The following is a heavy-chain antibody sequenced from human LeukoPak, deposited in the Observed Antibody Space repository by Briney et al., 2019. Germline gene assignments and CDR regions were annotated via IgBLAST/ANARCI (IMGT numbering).Heavy chain of an antibody. CDR3: ARAGPTWSGYSGLVDY. J-gene: IGHJ4*02. D-gene: IGHD3-3*01. CDR1: GYTFTSYY. Sequence: ASVKVSCKASGYTFTSYYMHWVRQAPGQGLEWMGIINPSGGSTSYAQKFQGRVTMTTDTSTSTAYMELRSLRSDDTAVYYCARAGPTWSGYSGLVDYWGQGTLVTVSS. CDR2: INPSGGST. V-gene: IGHV1-46*01.